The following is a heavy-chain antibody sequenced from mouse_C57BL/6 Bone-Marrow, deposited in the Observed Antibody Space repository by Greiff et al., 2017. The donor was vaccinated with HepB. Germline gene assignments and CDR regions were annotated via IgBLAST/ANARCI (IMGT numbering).Heavy chain of an antibody. J-gene: IGHJ1*03. CDR3: AYITTVVYWYFDV. Sequence: EVKLQESGPELVKPGDSVKISCKASGYSFTGYFMNWVMQSHGKSLEWIGRINPYNGDTFYNQKFKGKATLTVDKSSSTAHMELRSLTSEDSAVYYCAYITTVVYWYFDVWGTGTTVTVSS. CDR1: GYSFTGYF. CDR2: INPYNGDT. V-gene: IGHV1-20*01. D-gene: IGHD1-1*01.